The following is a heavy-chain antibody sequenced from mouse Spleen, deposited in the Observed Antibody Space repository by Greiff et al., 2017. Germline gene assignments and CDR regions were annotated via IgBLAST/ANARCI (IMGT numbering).Heavy chain of an antibody. V-gene: IGHV5-9-2*01. D-gene: IGHD1-1*01. Sequence: EVNVVESGGGLVKPGGSLKLSCAASGFTFSSYGMSWVRQTPEKRLEWVATISGGGSYTYYPDSVKGRFTISRDNAKNNLYLQMSSLRSEDTALYYCARQDGSSFDYWGQGTTLTVSS. J-gene: IGHJ2*01. CDR2: ISGGGSYT. CDR3: ARQDGSSFDY. CDR1: GFTFSSYG.